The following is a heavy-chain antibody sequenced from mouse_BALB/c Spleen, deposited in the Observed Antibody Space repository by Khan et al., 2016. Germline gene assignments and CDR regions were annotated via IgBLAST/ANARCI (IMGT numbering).Heavy chain of an antibody. CDR2: ISCYNGAT. Sequence: LVKTGASVKISCKASGYSFTGYYMHWVKQSHGKSLEWIGYISCYNGATSYNQKFKGKATFTVDTSSSTAYMQFNSLTSEDSAVYSCTRYGSSFPNYFDYCSQGTTLTVSS. J-gene: IGHJ2*01. CDR3: TRYGSSFPNYFDY. V-gene: IGHV1S34*01. CDR1: GYSFTGYY. D-gene: IGHD1-1*01.